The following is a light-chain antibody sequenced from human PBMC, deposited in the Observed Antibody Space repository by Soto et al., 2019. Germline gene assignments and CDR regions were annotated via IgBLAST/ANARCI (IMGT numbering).Light chain of an antibody. V-gene: IGLV2-14*03. CDR1: STDVGGYNY. CDR2: DVS. CDR3: SSYTLTSTLVL. Sequence: QSALTQPASVSGSPGQSITISCTGTSTDVGGYNYVSWYQHHPGKAPKLMIYDVSNRPSGVSNRFSGSKSGNTASLTISGLQAEDEADYYCSSYTLTSTLVLFGGGTKLTVL. J-gene: IGLJ2*01.